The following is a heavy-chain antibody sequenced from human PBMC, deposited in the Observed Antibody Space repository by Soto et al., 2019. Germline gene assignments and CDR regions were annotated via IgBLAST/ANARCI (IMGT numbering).Heavy chain of an antibody. V-gene: IGHV3-30-3*01. CDR1: GFTFSSYA. D-gene: IGHD5-18*01. J-gene: IGHJ6*02. CDR3: ARDRVKLWLRSSYYYGMDV. CDR2: ISYDGSNK. Sequence: GGSLRLSCAASGFTFSSYAMHWVRQAPGKGLEWVAVISYDGSNKYYADSVKGRFTISRDNSKNTLYLQMNSLRAEDTAVYYCARDRVKLWLRSSYYYGMDVWGQGTTVTVSS.